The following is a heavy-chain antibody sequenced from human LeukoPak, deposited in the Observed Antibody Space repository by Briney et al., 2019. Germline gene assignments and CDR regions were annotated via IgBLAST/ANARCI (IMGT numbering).Heavy chain of an antibody. CDR2: IYHGGST. CDR3: AKGGGVAAAGAFDV. Sequence: SGTLSLTCAVSGGSTSSTNWWTWVRQPPGKGLEWIGEIYHGGSTNYNPSLRSRVTISLDKSKNQFSVKLNSVTAADTAVYYCAKGGGVAAAGAFDVWGQGTMVTVSS. J-gene: IGHJ3*01. CDR1: GGSTSSTNW. V-gene: IGHV4-4*02. D-gene: IGHD6-13*01.